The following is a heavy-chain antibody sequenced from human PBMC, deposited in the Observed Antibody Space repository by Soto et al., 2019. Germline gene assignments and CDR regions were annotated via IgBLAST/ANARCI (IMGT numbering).Heavy chain of an antibody. CDR3: AYLRGFTGYPGD. V-gene: IGHV1-24*01. J-gene: IGHJ4*02. CDR2: FDPEDGST. CDR1: GSTLTELS. Sequence: GASVKVSCKVSGSTLTELSIHWVRQAPGKGLEWMGGFDPEDGSTMYAQRFQGRLTMTEDTSTDTPYLKMRSVTAADTAVYYCAYLRGFTGYPGDWGQGTLVTVSS. D-gene: IGHD3-16*01.